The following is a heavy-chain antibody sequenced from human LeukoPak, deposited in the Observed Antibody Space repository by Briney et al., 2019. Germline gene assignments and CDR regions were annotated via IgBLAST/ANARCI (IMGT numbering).Heavy chain of an antibody. D-gene: IGHD3-10*01. Sequence: PGGSLRLSCAASGFTFSNYEMNWARQAPGKGLEWVSYISGSGKNIYYADSVKGRFTISRDNAKNSLYLQMNSLRAEDTAVYYCAKNMVRGVIMSSSFDYWGQGTLVTVSS. CDR3: AKNMVRGVIMSSSFDY. CDR1: GFTFSNYE. V-gene: IGHV3-48*03. CDR2: ISGSGKNI. J-gene: IGHJ4*02.